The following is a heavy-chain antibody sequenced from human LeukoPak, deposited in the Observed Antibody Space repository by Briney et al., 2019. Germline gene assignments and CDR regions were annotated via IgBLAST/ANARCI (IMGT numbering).Heavy chain of an antibody. CDR3: ARGQYYDSSGYPKGYNWFDP. V-gene: IGHV3-11*01. D-gene: IGHD3-22*01. CDR1: GFTFSDYY. Sequence: GGSLRLSCAASGFTFSDYYMSWIRQAPGKGLEWVSYISGNDPTIYYADSVKGRFTISRDNAKNSLYLQMNSLRAEDTAVYYCARGQYYDSSGYPKGYNWFDPWGQGTLVTVSS. J-gene: IGHJ5*02. CDR2: ISGNDPTI.